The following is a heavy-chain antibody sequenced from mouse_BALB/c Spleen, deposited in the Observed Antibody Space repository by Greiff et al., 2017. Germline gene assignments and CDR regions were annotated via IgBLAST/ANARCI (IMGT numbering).Heavy chain of an antibody. CDR2: ISSGSSTI. J-gene: IGHJ2*01. Sequence: EVQLVESGGGLVQPGGSRKLSCAASGFTFSSFGMHWVRQAPEKGLEWVAYISSGSSTIYYADTVKGRFTISRDNPKNTLFLQMTSLRSEDTAMYYCARVGWFRLDYWGQGTTLTVSS. CDR3: ARVGWFRLDY. V-gene: IGHV5-17*02. CDR1: GFTFSSFG. D-gene: IGHD2-3*01.